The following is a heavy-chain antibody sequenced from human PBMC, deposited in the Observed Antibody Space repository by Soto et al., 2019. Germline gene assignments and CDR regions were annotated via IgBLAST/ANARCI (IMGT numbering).Heavy chain of an antibody. CDR3: TGGDIAGDFDY. V-gene: IGHV3-15*01. CDR1: GFSFSNAW. Sequence: EVQMVESGGGLVKPGGSLRLSCAASGFSFSNAWMSWVRQAPGKGLEWVGRIKTKAAGGTTDYAAPVKGRFTISRDDSKNTVYLQMNSLKTEYTAVYYCTGGDIAGDFDYWGQGTLVTVSS. CDR2: IKTKAAGGTT. J-gene: IGHJ4*02. D-gene: IGHD5-12*01.